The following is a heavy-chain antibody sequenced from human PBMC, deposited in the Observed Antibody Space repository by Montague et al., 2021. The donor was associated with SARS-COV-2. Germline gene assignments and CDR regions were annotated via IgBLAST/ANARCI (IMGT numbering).Heavy chain of an antibody. V-gene: IGHV1-24*01. CDR2: FDPEDGET. CDR1: GYTLTELS. Sequence: SVMVSCKVSGYTLTELSMHWVRQAPGKGLEWMGGFDPEDGETIYAQKFQGRVTMTGDTSTDTAYMELSSLRSEDTALYYCATKAIAAAGTLGGYDYWGQGTLVTVSS. J-gene: IGHJ4*02. D-gene: IGHD6-13*01. CDR3: ATKAIAAAGTLGGYDY.